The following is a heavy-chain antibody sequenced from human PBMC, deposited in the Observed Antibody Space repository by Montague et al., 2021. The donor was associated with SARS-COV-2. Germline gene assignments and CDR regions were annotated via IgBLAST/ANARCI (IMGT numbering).Heavy chain of an antibody. V-gene: IGHV6-1*01. J-gene: IGHJ4*02. CDR3: VRYSGWFYFDF. CDR1: GDSVSSNSLA. CDR2: TYYASKQYS. D-gene: IGHD6-19*01. Sequence: CAISGDSVSSNSLAWKWLRQSPPTALEWVGRTYYASKQYSDYAPFVRGRLTVNPDASKNEFSLDLNYVTPEDTAVYYCVRYSGWFYFDFWGQGTLVTVSS.